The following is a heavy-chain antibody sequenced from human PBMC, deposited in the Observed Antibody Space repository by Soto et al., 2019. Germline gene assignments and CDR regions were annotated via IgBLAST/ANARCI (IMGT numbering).Heavy chain of an antibody. D-gene: IGHD1-26*01. CDR2: VYTLGSA. CDR1: GGSIGTYY. V-gene: IGHV4-4*07. CDR3: ARVRRTEGALPLGAFDI. J-gene: IGHJ3*02. Sequence: QVKLQASGPGLVKPSETLSLTCNVSGGSIGTYYWSWIRQPAGQGLEWIGRVYTLGSANYNPSLKSRVTMSVHASKTQFSLNLSSVTAADTAVYYCARVRRTEGALPLGAFDIWGQGTMVTVSS.